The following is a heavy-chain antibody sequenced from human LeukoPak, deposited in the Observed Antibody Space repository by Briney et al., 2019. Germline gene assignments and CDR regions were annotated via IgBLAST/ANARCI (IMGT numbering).Heavy chain of an antibody. CDR3: ARDEAHYNGNDLSDWFDP. CDR1: GYTFTSYG. D-gene: IGHD1-1*01. Sequence: ASVKVSCKASGYTFTSYGISWVRQAPGQGLEWMGWISAYNGNTNYAQKLHGRVTMTTDTSTSTAYMELRSLRSDETAVYYCARDEAHYNGNDLSDWFDPWGQGTLVTVSS. CDR2: ISAYNGNT. J-gene: IGHJ5*02. V-gene: IGHV1-18*01.